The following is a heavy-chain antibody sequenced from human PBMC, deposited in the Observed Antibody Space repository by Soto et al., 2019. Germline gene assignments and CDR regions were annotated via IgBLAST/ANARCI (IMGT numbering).Heavy chain of an antibody. CDR1: GFILNNYA. CDR3: VKRGRNWGAFDF. J-gene: IGHJ3*01. V-gene: IGHV3-23*02. CDR2: IGGTDGDSDGVP. Sequence: VQLLESGGDLVQPGGSLRLSCVASGFILNNYAMSWVRQAPGKGLEWVSTIGGTDGDSDGVPWYEDSVKGRFTISRDSSANPLFLHRANLRPEDSALYSLVKRGRNWGAFDFWGQGTTVVVSS. D-gene: IGHD7-27*01.